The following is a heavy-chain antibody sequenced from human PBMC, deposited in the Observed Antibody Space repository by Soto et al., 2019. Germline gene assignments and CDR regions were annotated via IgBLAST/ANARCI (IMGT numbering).Heavy chain of an antibody. CDR1: GASISSGGYS. D-gene: IGHD6-6*01. Sequence: SETLSLTCAVSGASISSGGYSWSWIRQQPGKGLEWIGYIYHSGSTYYNPSLKSRVTISVDRSKNQFSLKLSSVTAADTAVYYCARWILAARPHNAFDIWGQGTMVTVSS. J-gene: IGHJ3*02. CDR3: ARWILAARPHNAFDI. V-gene: IGHV4-30-2*01. CDR2: IYHSGST.